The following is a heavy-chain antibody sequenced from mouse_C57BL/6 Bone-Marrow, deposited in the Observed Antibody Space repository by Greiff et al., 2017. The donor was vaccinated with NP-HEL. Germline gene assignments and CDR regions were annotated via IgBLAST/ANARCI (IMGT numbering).Heavy chain of an antibody. D-gene: IGHD3-1*01. CDR2: IYPGDGDT. Sequence: VKLLEPGPELVKPGASVKISCKASGYAFSSSWMNWVKQRPGKGLEWIGRIYPGDGDTNYNGKFKGKATLTADKSSSTAYMQLSSLTSADSAVYFCARQLAFDYWGQGTTLTVSS. V-gene: IGHV1-82*01. CDR1: GYAFSSSW. CDR3: ARQLAFDY. J-gene: IGHJ2*01.